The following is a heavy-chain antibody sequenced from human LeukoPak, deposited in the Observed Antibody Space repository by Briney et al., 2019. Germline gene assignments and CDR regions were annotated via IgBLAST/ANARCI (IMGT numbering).Heavy chain of an antibody. CDR3: ARDRKLYYYFDS. Sequence: GGSLRLSCAASGFTFSSYWMHWVRQAPGKGLVWVSRINSDGSSTTYADSVKGRFTISRDNAKNALYLQMNSLRAEDTAVYYCARDRKLYYYFDSWGQGTLVTVSS. CDR2: INSDGSST. V-gene: IGHV3-74*01. CDR1: GFTFSSYW. D-gene: IGHD1-14*01. J-gene: IGHJ4*02.